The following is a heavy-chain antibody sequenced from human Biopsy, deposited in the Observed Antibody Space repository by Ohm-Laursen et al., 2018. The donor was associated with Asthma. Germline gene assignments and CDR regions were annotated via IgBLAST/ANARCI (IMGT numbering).Heavy chain of an antibody. CDR1: GGSISSDY. CDR3: ARGQGRGIQLWSLDP. Sequence: SETLSLTCTVSGGSISSDYWSWRRQPPAQGQERIGYIHNSENANYNPSFKIRVTISLDTSTYHFPLCLSLVSAADTAVYFCARGQGRGIQLWSLDPWGQGILVTVSS. V-gene: IGHV4-59*01. J-gene: IGHJ5*02. CDR2: IHNSENA. D-gene: IGHD5-18*01.